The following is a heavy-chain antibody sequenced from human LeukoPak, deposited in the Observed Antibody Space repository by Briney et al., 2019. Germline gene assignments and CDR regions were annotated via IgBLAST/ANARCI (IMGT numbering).Heavy chain of an antibody. CDR3: ATPPYDSSGYQRGNYYFDY. V-gene: IGHV1-69*13. J-gene: IGHJ4*02. CDR2: IIPIFGTA. Sequence: SVKVSCKASGGTFISYAISWVRQAPGQGLEWMGGIIPIFGTANYAQKFQGRVTITADESTSTAYMELSSLRSEDTAVYYCATPPYDSSGYQRGNYYFDYWGQGTLVTVSS. CDR1: GGTFISYA. D-gene: IGHD3-22*01.